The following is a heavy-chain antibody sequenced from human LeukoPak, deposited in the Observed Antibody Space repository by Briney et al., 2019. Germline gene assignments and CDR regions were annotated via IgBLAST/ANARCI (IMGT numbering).Heavy chain of an antibody. V-gene: IGHV3-7*01. CDR1: GFTFSSYW. CDR3: ARSSGRN. Sequence: GGSLRLSCAASGFTFSSYWMSWVRQAPGKGLEWVANIXQXGSAXXXXXSXXXRFTISRDNAKNSLYLQMGSLRAEDTAVYYCARSSGRNWGQGTLVTVSS. CDR2: IXQXGSAX. J-gene: IGHJ4*02. D-gene: IGHD2-15*01.